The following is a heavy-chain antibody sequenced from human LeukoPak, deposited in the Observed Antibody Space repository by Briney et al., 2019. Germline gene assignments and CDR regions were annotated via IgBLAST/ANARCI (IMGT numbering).Heavy chain of an antibody. J-gene: IGHJ4*02. CDR2: ISSNSSTI. D-gene: IGHD1-26*01. CDR1: GVTFSSYA. Sequence: GGSXRLSCXXSGVTFSSYAMSWGRQAPGKGLEGVSFISSNSSTIYYADSLKGRFTISRDNAKNSLYLQMNSLRAEDTAVYYCARDRGGSYSAIDYWGQGTLVTVSS. V-gene: IGHV3-48*04. CDR3: ARDRGGSYSAIDY.